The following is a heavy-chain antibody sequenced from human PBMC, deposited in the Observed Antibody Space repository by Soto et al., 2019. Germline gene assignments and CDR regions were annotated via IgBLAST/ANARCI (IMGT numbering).Heavy chain of an antibody. J-gene: IGHJ4*02. Sequence: PVGSLRLSSAASGCNFSTYAMNWVRQAPGKGLEWVSGISGSGDSTYYADSVKGRFTVSRDNSKNTLYLQMNSLRAEDTAVFYCANERSRGWSFDYWGQGTLVTVSS. CDR3: ANERSRGWSFDY. CDR2: ISGSGDST. CDR1: GCNFSTYA. D-gene: IGHD6-19*01. V-gene: IGHV3-23*01.